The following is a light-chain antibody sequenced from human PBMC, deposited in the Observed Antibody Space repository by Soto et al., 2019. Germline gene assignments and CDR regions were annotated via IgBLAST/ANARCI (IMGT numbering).Light chain of an antibody. CDR3: QQYDIWPPYT. CDR2: RAS. Sequence: EIVMTQSPATLSVSPGERATLSCRASQSVSSNLAWYQQKPGQAPRLLIYRASTRATDIPARFSGSGSGTEFTLTISSLQSEDFAIYYCQQYDIWPPYTFGQGTKVDI. J-gene: IGKJ2*01. V-gene: IGKV3-15*01. CDR1: QSVSSN.